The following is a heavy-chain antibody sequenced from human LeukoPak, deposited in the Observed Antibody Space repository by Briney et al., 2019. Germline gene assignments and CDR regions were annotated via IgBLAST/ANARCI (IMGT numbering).Heavy chain of an antibody. V-gene: IGHV3-9*01. J-gene: IGHJ4*02. CDR2: ISWNSGSI. D-gene: IGHD2-2*01. Sequence: GGSLRLSCAASGFTFDDYAMHWVRQAPGKGLEWVSGISWNSGSIGYADSVKGRFTISRDNAKNSLYLQMNSLRDEDTAVYYLARDSWPAAPYDYWGQGTLVTVSS. CDR3: ARDSWPAAPYDY. CDR1: GFTFDDYA.